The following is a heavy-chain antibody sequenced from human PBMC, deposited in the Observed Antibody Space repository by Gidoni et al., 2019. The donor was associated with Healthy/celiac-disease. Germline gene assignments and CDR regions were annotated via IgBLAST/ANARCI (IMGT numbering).Heavy chain of an antibody. Sequence: QVQLVESGGGVVQPGRSLRLSCPASGSTFSSYVMHGVRQAPGKGLEWVAVISYDGSNKYYADSGKGRFTISRDNSKNTLYLQMNSLRAEDTAVYYCARDRCSSTSCYSYYMDVWGKGTTVTVSS. V-gene: IGHV3-30-3*01. CDR3: ARDRCSSTSCYSYYMDV. CDR2: ISYDGSNK. J-gene: IGHJ6*03. D-gene: IGHD2-2*01. CDR1: GSTFSSYV.